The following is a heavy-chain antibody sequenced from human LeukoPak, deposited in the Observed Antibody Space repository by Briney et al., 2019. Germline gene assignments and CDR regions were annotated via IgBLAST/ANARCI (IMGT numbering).Heavy chain of an antibody. CDR1: GFTFSSSYS. J-gene: IGHJ4*02. V-gene: IGHV3-21*01. Sequence: GGSLRLSCVASGFTFSSSYSLNWVRQAPGKGLEWVSSISSSSSYIYYADSVKGRFSISRDNAKNSLYLQMNSLRAEDTAVYYCASQTEYYFDYWGQGTLVTVSS. D-gene: IGHD1-1*01. CDR2: ISSSSSYI. CDR3: ASQTEYYFDY.